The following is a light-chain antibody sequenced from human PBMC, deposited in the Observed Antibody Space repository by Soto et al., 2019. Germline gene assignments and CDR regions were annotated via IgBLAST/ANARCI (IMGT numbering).Light chain of an antibody. CDR2: DVS. V-gene: IGKV3-15*01. Sequence: EIVMTQSPATLSLSPWEGATVSCRASQSVSSHLAWYQQKSGQSPRLLIYDVSIRATGVPARFSATGSETDFTLTISGLQSGDSAVYFCQQYNNWPFSFGQGTRLEIK. CDR1: QSVSSH. CDR3: QQYNNWPFS. J-gene: IGKJ5*01.